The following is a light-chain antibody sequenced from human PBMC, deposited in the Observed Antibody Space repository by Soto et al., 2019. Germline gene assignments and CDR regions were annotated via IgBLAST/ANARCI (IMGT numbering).Light chain of an antibody. CDR1: RNVAKW. CDR3: QQYTLFPGT. V-gene: IGKV1-5*03. CDR2: KET. J-gene: IGKJ4*02. Sequence: DIQMTQSPPTLSASVGDRVTLSCRASRNVAKWLAWVQQKPGGAPKLLIKKETSLQDGVTLRLSGSGSETEFTLTINCLQPDDSATCYCQQYTLFPGTFCRWTRVEV.